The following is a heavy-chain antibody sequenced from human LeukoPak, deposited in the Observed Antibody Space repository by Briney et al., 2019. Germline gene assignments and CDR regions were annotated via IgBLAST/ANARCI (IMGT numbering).Heavy chain of an antibody. D-gene: IGHD3-22*01. V-gene: IGHV3-11*01. CDR1: GFTFSDYY. J-gene: IGHJ6*02. Sequence: PGGSLRLSCAASGFTFSDYYMSWIRQAPGKGLEWVSYISSSGSTIYYADSVKGRFTISRDNAKNSLYLQMNSLRAEDTAVYYCARAFEYDSSGYYYVQYYYYYGMDVWGQGTTVTVSS. CDR2: ISSSGSTI. CDR3: ARAFEYDSSGYYYVQYYYYYGMDV.